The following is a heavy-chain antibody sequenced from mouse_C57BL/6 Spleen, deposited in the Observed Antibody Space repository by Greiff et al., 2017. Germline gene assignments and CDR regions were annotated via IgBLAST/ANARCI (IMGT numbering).Heavy chain of an antibody. CDR3: ARGGLLRGYAMDY. CDR1: GYTFTSYW. J-gene: IGHJ4*01. Sequence: QVQLQQPGAELVKPGASVKMSCKASGYTFTSYWITWVKQRPGQGLEWIGDIYPGSGSTNYNEKFKSKATLTVDTSSSTAYMQLSRLTSEDSAVYYCARGGLLRGYAMDYWGQGTSVTVSS. CDR2: IYPGSGST. V-gene: IGHV1-55*01. D-gene: IGHD2-3*01.